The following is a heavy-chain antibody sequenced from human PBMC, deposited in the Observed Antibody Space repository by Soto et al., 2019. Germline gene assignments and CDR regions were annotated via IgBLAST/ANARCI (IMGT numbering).Heavy chain of an antibody. CDR1: GGTFSSYA. D-gene: IGHD6-13*01. Sequence: SVKVSCKASGGTFSSYAISWVRQAPGQGLEWMGGIIPIFGTANYAQKFQGRVTITADESTSTAYMELSSLRSEDTAVYYCASRTPGIAAAGNDFYYYGMDVWGQGTTVTVSS. V-gene: IGHV1-69*13. CDR2: IIPIFGTA. J-gene: IGHJ6*02. CDR3: ASRTPGIAAAGNDFYYYGMDV.